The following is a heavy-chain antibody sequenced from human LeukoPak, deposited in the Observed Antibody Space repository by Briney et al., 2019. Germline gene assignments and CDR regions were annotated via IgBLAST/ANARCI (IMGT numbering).Heavy chain of an antibody. CDR2: VNSDGSTT. Sequence: PGGSLRLSCAASGFTFSSYSMNWVRQAPGKGLVWVSRVNSDGSTTDYADSVKGRFTISRDNAKNTLYLQMNSLRADDTAIYYCTRNVLGYGDWDIWGQGTLVTVSS. CDR1: GFTFSSYS. V-gene: IGHV3-74*01. CDR3: TRNVLGYGDWDI. D-gene: IGHD4-17*01. J-gene: IGHJ4*02.